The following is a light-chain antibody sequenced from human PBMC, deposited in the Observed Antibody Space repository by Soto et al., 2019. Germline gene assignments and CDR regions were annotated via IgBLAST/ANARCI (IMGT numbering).Light chain of an antibody. CDR2: GAS. J-gene: IGKJ5*01. CDR1: QTVNSNY. Sequence: IVLTQSPGTLSLSPGERATLSCRASQTVNSNYLAWYQHKPGQAPRFLIYGASRRATGIPDRFSSSGTGTDFTLTITRLETEDVAIYYCQQYFNSTITFGQGTRLEIK. CDR3: QQYFNSTIT. V-gene: IGKV3-20*01.